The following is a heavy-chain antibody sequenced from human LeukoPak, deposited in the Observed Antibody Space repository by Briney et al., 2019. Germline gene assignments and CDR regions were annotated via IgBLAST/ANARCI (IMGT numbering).Heavy chain of an antibody. CDR2: INPNSGGT. CDR3: ARDRAAPMVRGAPYWFDP. J-gene: IGHJ5*02. CDR1: GYTFTGYY. D-gene: IGHD3-10*01. V-gene: IGHV1-2*02. Sequence: GASVKVSCKASGYTFTGYYMHWVRQAPGQGLEWMGWINPNSGGTNYAQKFQGRVTMTRDTSISTAYMELSRLRSDDTAVYYCARDRAAPMVRGAPYWFDPWGQGTLVTASS.